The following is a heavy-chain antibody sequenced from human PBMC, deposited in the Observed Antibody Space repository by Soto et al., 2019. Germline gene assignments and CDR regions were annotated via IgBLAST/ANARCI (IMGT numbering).Heavy chain of an antibody. CDR3: ARELESEFGDDAFDL. Sequence: XVSLRLSGAAVGFIFIDYEMNWVRQAPGKGLEWISYISTSGRNIYYADSVKGRFSIYRDNTEKSLYLQMNSLRDDDTAVYYCARELESEFGDDAFDLCGQGTMVIVSS. V-gene: IGHV3-48*03. CDR2: ISTSGRNI. J-gene: IGHJ3*01. D-gene: IGHD3-3*01. CDR1: GFIFIDYE.